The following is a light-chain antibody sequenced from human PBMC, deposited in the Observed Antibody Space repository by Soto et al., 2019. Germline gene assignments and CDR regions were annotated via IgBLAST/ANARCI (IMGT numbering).Light chain of an antibody. CDR3: CSYAGSSTFWV. J-gene: IGLJ3*02. CDR1: SSDVGIYNL. Sequence: QSALTQPASVSGSPGQSITISCTGTSSDVGIYNLVSWYQQHPGKAPKLMIYEVSKRPSGVSNRFSGSKSGNTASLTISGLQAEDEADYYCCSYAGSSTFWVFGGGTKLTVL. V-gene: IGLV2-23*02. CDR2: EVS.